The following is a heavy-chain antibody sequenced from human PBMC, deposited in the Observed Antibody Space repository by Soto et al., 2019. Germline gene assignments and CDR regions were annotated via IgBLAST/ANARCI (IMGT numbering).Heavy chain of an antibody. CDR2: IRHDGADS. Sequence: VGSLRLSCAASGFTFSSRCMHWVRQDPGKGLQWVSRIRHDGADSNYADFVGGRFTISRDNTKNTLHLQMNSLRAEDTAVYFCAADLVAGSGSLGHWGQGTLVTVSS. J-gene: IGHJ4*02. CDR3: AADLVAGSGSLGH. V-gene: IGHV3-74*01. D-gene: IGHD3-10*01. CDR1: GFTFSSRC.